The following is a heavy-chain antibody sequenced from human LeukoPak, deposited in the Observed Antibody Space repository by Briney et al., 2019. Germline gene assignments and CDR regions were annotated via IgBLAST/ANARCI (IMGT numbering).Heavy chain of an antibody. CDR3: ARKDYDILTGSSHGDY. CDR2: IYYSGST. V-gene: IGHV4-39*07. CDR1: GGSISSSSYY. D-gene: IGHD3-9*01. J-gene: IGHJ4*02. Sequence: SETLSLTCTVSGGSISSSSYYWGWIRQPPGKGLEWIGSIYYSGSTYYNPSLKSRVTISVDTSKNQFSLKLSSVTAADTAVYYCARKDYDILTGSSHGDYWGQGTLVTVSS.